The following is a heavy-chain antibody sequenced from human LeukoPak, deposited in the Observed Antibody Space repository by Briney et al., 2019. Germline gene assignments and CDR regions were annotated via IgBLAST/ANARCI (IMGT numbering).Heavy chain of an antibody. D-gene: IGHD2-2*01. CDR3: AKGKVVVPAAPIDY. J-gene: IGHJ4*02. CDR2: ISGSGGST. CDR1: GFTFSSYA. V-gene: IGHV3-23*01. Sequence: GGSLRLSCAASGFTFSSYAMSWVRRAPGKGLEWVSAISGSGGSTYYADSVKGRFTISRDNSKNTLYLQMNSLRAEDTAVYYCAKGKVVVPAAPIDYWGQGTLVTVSS.